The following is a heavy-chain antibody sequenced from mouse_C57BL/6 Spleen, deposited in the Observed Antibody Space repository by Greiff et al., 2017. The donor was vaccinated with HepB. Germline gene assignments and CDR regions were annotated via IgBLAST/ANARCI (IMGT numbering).Heavy chain of an antibody. D-gene: IGHD2-4*01. CDR3: ARGGYDYDGGYAMDY. CDR2: FHPYNDDT. V-gene: IGHV1-47*01. J-gene: IGHJ4*01. Sequence: QVHVKQSGAELVKPGASVKMSCKASGYTFTTYPIEWMKQNHGKSLEWIGNFHPYNDDTKYNEKFKGKATLTVEKSSSTVYLELSRLTSDDSAVYYCARGGYDYDGGYAMDYWGQGTSVTVSS. CDR1: GYTFTTYP.